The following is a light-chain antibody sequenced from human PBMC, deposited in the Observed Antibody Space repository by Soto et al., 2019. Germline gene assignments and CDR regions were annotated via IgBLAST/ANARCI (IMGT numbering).Light chain of an antibody. V-gene: IGKV1-5*03. CDR2: KAS. Sequence: DIQMTQSPSTLSASVGDRVTITCRASQSISSWLAWYQQKPGKAPKLLIYKASSLESGVPSRFSGSGSGTAFTLTISSLQPDDFATDSCQQYNSYPWTFGQGTKVEIK. CDR3: QQYNSYPWT. CDR1: QSISSW. J-gene: IGKJ1*01.